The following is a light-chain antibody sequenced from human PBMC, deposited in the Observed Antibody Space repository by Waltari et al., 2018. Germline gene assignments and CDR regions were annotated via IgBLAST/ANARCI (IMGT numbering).Light chain of an antibody. CDR2: EVI. Sequence: QSALTQPASVSGSPGQSLTISCTGSSSDIGNYDLVSWYQQLPGKAPKLLIYEVIKRPSGISDRFSGSKSGTTASLTISGLQAEDEADYYCCSYGGPTAPYVFGTGTTVTVL. V-gene: IGLV2-23*02. J-gene: IGLJ1*01. CDR1: SSDIGNYDL. CDR3: CSYGGPTAPYV.